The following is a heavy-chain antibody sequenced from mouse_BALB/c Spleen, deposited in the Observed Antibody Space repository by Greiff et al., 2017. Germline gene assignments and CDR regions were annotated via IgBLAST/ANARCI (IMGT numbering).Heavy chain of an antibody. Sequence: EVQLVESGGGLVQPGGSRKLSCAASGFTFSSFGMHWVRQAPEKGLEWVAYISSGSSTIYYADTVKGRFTISRDNPKNTLFLQMTSLRSEDTAMYYCARSDGSGYYAMDYWGQGTSVTVSS. J-gene: IGHJ4*01. CDR1: GFTFSSFG. V-gene: IGHV5-17*02. CDR3: ARSDGSGYYAMDY. D-gene: IGHD1-1*01. CDR2: ISSGSSTI.